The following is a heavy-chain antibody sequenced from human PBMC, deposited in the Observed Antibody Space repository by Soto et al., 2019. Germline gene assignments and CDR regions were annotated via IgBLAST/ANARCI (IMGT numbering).Heavy chain of an antibody. CDR1: SYSITSGHW. J-gene: IGHJ4*02. CDR3: ARSGDYCFDY. V-gene: IGHV4-4*02. CDR2: IHHSGST. Sequence: SETLSLSCTVSSYSITSGHWWSWVRQSPGHGLEWIGEIHHSGSTNYNPSLKSRVTISVDNSRNQFSLKLSSVTAADTAVYYCARSGDYCFDYWGQRTLVTGSS. D-gene: IGHD1-26*01.